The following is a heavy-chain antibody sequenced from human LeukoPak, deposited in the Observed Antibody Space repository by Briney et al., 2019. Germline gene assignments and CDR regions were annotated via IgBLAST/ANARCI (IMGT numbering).Heavy chain of an antibody. D-gene: IGHD3-3*01. CDR1: GGSISSGSYY. Sequence: TLSLTCTVSGGSISSGSYYWSWIRQPAGKGLEWIGRIYTSGSTNYNPSPKTRVTISVDTSKNRFSLKLSPVTAADTAVYYCARFTIFGVVPSYYFDYWGQGTLVTVSS. J-gene: IGHJ4*02. CDR2: IYTSGST. V-gene: IGHV4-61*02. CDR3: ARFTIFGVVPSYYFDY.